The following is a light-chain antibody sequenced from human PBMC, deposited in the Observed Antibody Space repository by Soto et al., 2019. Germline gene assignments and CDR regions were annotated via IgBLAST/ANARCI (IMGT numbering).Light chain of an antibody. V-gene: IGLV3-21*02. J-gene: IGLJ1*01. CDR1: NIGSKS. CDR2: ADS. Sequence: SYALTQAPSVSVAPGQTARIGCGGDNIGSKSVHWYQQRPGQAPVLVVYADSDRPSGIPERFSGSNPGNTATLTISRVEAGDEDDYYCQVWDYHTDNFVFGPGTRSP. CDR3: QVWDYHTDNFV.